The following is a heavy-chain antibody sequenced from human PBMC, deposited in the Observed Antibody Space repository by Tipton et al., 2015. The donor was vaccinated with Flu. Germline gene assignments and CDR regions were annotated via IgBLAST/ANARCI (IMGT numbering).Heavy chain of an antibody. CDR1: GGSISSSSYY. CDR3: ARVYYDSSGYTDAFDI. D-gene: IGHD3-22*01. J-gene: IGHJ3*02. V-gene: IGHV4-39*07. Sequence: TLSLTCTVSGGSISSSSYYWGWIRQPPGKGLEWIGSIYYSGSTNYNPSLKSRVTISVDTSKNQFSLKLSSVTAADTAVYYCARVYYDSSGYTDAFDIWGQGTMVTVSS. CDR2: IYYSGST.